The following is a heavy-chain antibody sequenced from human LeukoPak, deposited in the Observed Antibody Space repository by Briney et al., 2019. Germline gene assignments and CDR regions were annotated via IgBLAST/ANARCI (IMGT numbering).Heavy chain of an antibody. CDR3: AKGTMVRGVIYDY. CDR2: ISGSGGST. V-gene: IGHV3-23*01. J-gene: IGHJ4*02. Sequence: PGRSLRLSCAASGFTFSSYAMSWVRQAPGKGLEWVSAISGSGGSTYYADSVKGRFTISRDNSKNTLYLQMNSLRAGDTAVYYCAKGTMVRGVIYDYWGQGTLVTVSS. D-gene: IGHD3-10*01. CDR1: GFTFSSYA.